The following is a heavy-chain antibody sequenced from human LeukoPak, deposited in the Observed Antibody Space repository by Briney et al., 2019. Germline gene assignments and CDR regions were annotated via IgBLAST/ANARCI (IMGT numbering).Heavy chain of an antibody. CDR2: IYHSGST. V-gene: IGHV4-38-2*02. CDR1: GYSITRGYY. D-gene: IGHD3-10*01. CDR3: ARSGAYNYHYMYV. J-gene: IGHJ6*03. Sequence: SETLSLTCTVSGYSITRGYYWGWIRQPPGKGLEWIGSIYHSGSTYYNPSLKSRVVISVDTSKNQFSLKLNSVIAADTAVYYCARSGAYNYHYMYVWGKGTTVTVPS.